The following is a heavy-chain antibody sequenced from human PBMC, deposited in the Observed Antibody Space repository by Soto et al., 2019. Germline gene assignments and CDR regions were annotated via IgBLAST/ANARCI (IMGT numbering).Heavy chain of an antibody. J-gene: IGHJ3*02. D-gene: IGHD4-17*01. CDR1: GGSISSGDYY. CDR2: IYYSGST. CDR3: ARKNGVLDAFDI. Sequence: SETLSLTCTVSGGSISSGDYYWSWIRQPPGKGLEWIGYIYYSGSTYYNPSLKSRVTMSVDTSKNQFSLKLSSVTAVDTAVYYCARKNGVLDAFDIWGQGTMVTVSS. V-gene: IGHV4-30-4*01.